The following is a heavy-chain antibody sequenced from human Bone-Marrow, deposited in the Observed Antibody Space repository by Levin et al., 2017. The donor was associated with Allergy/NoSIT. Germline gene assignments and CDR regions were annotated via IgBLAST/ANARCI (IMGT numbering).Heavy chain of an antibody. D-gene: IGHD2-15*01. V-gene: IGHV3-48*03. CDR2: ISSSGSTI. J-gene: IGHJ3*02. CDR1: GFTFSSYE. Sequence: PGGSLRLSCAASGFTFSSYEMNWVRQAPGKGLEWVSYISSSGSTIYYADSVKGRFTISRDNAKNSLYLQMNSLRAEDTAVYYCARDGQYCSGGSCYLHDAFDIWGQGTMVTVSS. CDR3: ARDGQYCSGGSCYLHDAFDI.